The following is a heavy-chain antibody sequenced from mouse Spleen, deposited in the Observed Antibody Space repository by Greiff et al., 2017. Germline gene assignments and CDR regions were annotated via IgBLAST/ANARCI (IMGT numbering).Heavy chain of an antibody. Sequence: QVQLQQPGAELVKPGASVKLSCKASGYAFTSYWMQWVKQRPGQGLEWIGEIDPSDSYTNYNQKFKGKATLTVDTSSSTAYMQLSSLTSEDSAVYYCARARATQYYFDYWGQGTTLTVSS. J-gene: IGHJ2*01. D-gene: IGHD3-1*01. CDR3: ARARATQYYFDY. CDR1: GYAFTSYW. CDR2: IDPSDSYT. V-gene: IGHV1-50*01.